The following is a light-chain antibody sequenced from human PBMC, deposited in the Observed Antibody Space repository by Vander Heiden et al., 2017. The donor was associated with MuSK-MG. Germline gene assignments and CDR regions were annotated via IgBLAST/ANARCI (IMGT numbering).Light chain of an antibody. Sequence: QSALPQPDSVPGSPGPPIPISCTGTSSDIGTYMYVSWYPQHPGNAPKCIIYEVSKRPAGSSNRFSGSKSGNTASLTISGLQAEDDADYYCCSYAPDSMIFGGGTKLTVL. J-gene: IGLJ2*01. CDR1: SSDIGTYMY. CDR2: EVS. V-gene: IGLV2-23*02. CDR3: CSYAPDSMI.